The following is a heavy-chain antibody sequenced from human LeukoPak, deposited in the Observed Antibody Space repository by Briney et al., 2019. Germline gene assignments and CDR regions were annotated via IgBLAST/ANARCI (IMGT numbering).Heavy chain of an antibody. CDR2: ISTSGGIT. Sequence: PGGSLRLSCAASGFTFTNYAMNWVRQAPGKGLEWVSAISTSGGITYYADSVKGRFTISRDNSKNTLYLQMNSLKFEDTAMYYCTRRSTIWGRGTRVTVSS. CDR3: TRRSTI. D-gene: IGHD5-24*01. CDR1: GFTFTNYA. V-gene: IGHV3-23*01. J-gene: IGHJ4*02.